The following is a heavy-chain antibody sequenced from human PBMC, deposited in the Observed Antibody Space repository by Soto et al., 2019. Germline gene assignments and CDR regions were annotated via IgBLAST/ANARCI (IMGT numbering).Heavy chain of an antibody. Sequence: WASVKVSCKASGFTFTSSAVQWVRQARGQRLEWIGWIVVGSGNTNYAQKFQERVTITRDMSTSTAYMELSSLRSEDTAVYYCAAEGYCSGGSCYSYWGQGTLVTVSS. CDR1: GFTFTSSA. D-gene: IGHD2-15*01. J-gene: IGHJ4*02. CDR3: AAEGYCSGGSCYSY. V-gene: IGHV1-58*01. CDR2: IVVGSGNT.